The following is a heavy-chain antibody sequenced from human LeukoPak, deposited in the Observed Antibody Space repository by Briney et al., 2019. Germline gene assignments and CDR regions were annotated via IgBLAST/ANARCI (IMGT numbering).Heavy chain of an antibody. D-gene: IGHD2-21*01. CDR3: ASGYSGYFDY. CDR1: AGSFSGYY. J-gene: IGHJ4*02. V-gene: IGHV4-34*01. Sequence: SETLSLTCAVYAGSFSGYYWSWIRQPPGKGLEWIGEINHSGSTNYNPSLKSRVTISVDTAKNQFSLKLSSVTAADTAVYYCASGYSGYFDYWGQGTLVTVSS. CDR2: INHSGST.